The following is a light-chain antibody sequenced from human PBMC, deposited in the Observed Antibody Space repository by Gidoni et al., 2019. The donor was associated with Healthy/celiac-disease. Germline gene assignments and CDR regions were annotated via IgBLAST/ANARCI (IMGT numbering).Light chain of an antibody. V-gene: IGLV2-8*01. CDR2: EVN. Sequence: QSALTQPPSASGSPGQSVTISCTGTSSDVGGYKHVSWYQQHPGKAPTLMMYEVNKRPSGVPDRFSGSKSGNTASLTVSGLQAEDEADYYCSSYAGSNNWVFGGGTKLTVL. CDR1: SSDVGGYKH. CDR3: SSYAGSNNWV. J-gene: IGLJ3*02.